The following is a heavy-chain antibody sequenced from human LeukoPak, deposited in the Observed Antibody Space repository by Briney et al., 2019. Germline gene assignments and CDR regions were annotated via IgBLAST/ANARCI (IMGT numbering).Heavy chain of an antibody. CDR1: GGTFSSYA. J-gene: IGHJ6*04. D-gene: IGHD2-2*01. V-gene: IGHV1-69*06. CDR2: IIPIFGTA. CDR3: ASPIGLPGVPAAPESPKDYYYGMDV. Sequence: GASVTVSCKASGGTFSSYAISWVRHAPGQGLEWRGGIIPIFGTANYAQKFQGRVTITADKSTSTAYMELSSLRSEDTAVYYCASPIGLPGVPAAPESPKDYYYGMDVWGKGTTVTVSS.